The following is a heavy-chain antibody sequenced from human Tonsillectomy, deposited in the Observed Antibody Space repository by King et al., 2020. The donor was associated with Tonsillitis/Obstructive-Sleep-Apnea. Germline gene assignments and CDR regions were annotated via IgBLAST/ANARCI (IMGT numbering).Heavy chain of an antibody. J-gene: IGHJ3*02. CDR2: IFYSGGT. D-gene: IGHD2-8*01. V-gene: IGHV4-59*01. CDR3: AREGAVMNAFDI. Sequence: VQLQESGPGLVKPSETLSLTCTVSGGSISSYYWSWIRQPPGEGLECIGYIFYSGGTNYNPSLKSRVTISVDTSKNQLSFQLSTVTAADTAVYYCAREGAVMNAFDIWGQGTMVTVSS. CDR1: GGSISSYY.